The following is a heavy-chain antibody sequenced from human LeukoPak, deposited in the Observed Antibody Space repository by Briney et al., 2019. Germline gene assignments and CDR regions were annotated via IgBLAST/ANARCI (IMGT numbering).Heavy chain of an antibody. J-gene: IGHJ4*02. CDR3: ARRRGRSNDPCPPDY. V-gene: IGHV5-51*01. Sequence: GESLKISCRGSGYSFNTYWIGWVRQMPGKGLEWMGIIYAGDSDARYSPSFQGQVTMSVDKSINTAYLQWSSLKASDTAMYYCARRRGRSNDPCPPDYWGQGTLVTVSS. CDR1: GYSFNTYW. D-gene: IGHD2-8*01. CDR2: IYAGDSDA.